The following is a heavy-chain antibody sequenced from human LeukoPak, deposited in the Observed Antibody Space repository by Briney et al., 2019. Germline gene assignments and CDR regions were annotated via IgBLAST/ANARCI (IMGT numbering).Heavy chain of an antibody. CDR1: GGSISSGGYY. D-gene: IGHD6-6*01. V-gene: IGHV4-31*03. CDR2: IYYSGST. Sequence: SETLSLTCTVSGGSISSGGYYWSWIRQHPRKALEWHGYIYYSGSTYYTPSLKSRVTVSVDTSKNHFSLRLSSVTAADTAVYYCARNLVARGFDYWGQGTLVTVSS. CDR3: ARNLVARGFDY. J-gene: IGHJ4*02.